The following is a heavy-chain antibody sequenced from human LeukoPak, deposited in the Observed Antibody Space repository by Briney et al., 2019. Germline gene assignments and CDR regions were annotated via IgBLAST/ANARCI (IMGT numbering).Heavy chain of an antibody. V-gene: IGHV3-30*02. D-gene: IGHD3-16*01. J-gene: IGHJ6*03. Sequence: GGSLTLSCAASGFTFSTYGIHWVRQAPGKGLEWVAFIRSDGSNKYYSDSVKGRFTISRDNSKNTLYVQMNSLRAEDTAVYYCAKDLGYYYYYMEVWGKGTTVTISS. CDR3: AKDLGYYYYYMEV. CDR2: IRSDGSNK. CDR1: GFTFSTYG.